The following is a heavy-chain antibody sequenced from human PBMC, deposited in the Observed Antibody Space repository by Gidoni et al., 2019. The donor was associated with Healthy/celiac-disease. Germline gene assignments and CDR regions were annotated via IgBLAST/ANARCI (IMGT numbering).Heavy chain of an antibody. CDR3: ARDSTEWLLSPGFY. D-gene: IGHD3-3*01. J-gene: IGHJ4*02. V-gene: IGHV3-48*02. CDR2: ISSSSSTI. Sequence: EVQLVESGGGLVQPGGSLRLSCSASGFTFSSYSMNWVRQAPGKGLEWVSYISSSSSTIYYADSVKGRFTISRDNAKNSLYLQMNSLRDEDTAVYYCARDSTEWLLSPGFYWGQGTLVTVSS. CDR1: GFTFSSYS.